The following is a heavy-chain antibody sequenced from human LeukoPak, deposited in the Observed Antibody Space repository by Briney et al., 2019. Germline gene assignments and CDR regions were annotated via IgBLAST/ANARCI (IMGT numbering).Heavy chain of an antibody. J-gene: IGHJ6*04. V-gene: IGHV3-53*01. Sequence: GGSLRLSCAASGFTVSSNYMSWVRQAPGKGLEWVSVIYSGGSTYYADSVRGRFTISRDNSKNTPYLQMNSLRAEDTAVYYCARCKSLGTPTLKYGMDVWGKGTTVTVSP. CDR2: IYSGGST. CDR1: GFTVSSNY. CDR3: ARCKSLGTPTLKYGMDV. D-gene: IGHD1-1*01.